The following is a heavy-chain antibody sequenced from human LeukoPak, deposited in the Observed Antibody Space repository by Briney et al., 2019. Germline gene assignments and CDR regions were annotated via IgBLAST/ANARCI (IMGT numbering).Heavy chain of an antibody. CDR3: AREYYDSSGFFHF. CDR2: VHLSGAS. J-gene: IGHJ4*02. Sequence: SETLSLTCAVSGGSILTTNWWSWVRQPPGKGLEWIGEVHLSGASNYNPSLKSRVTISVDASKNQFSLKLSSVTAADTAVYYCAREYYDSSGFFHFWGQGTLVTVSS. V-gene: IGHV4-4*02. D-gene: IGHD3-22*01. CDR1: GGSILTTNW.